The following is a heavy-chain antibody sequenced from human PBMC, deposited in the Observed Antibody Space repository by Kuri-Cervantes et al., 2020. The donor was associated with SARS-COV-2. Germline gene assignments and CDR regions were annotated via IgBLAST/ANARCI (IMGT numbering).Heavy chain of an antibody. J-gene: IGHJ6*03. Sequence: GGSLRLSCAASGFTFSSYAMSWVRQAPGKGLEWVSAISGSGGSTYYADSVKGRFTISRDNAKNSLYLQMSSLRAEDTAVYYCARDPIDTIFGMAAYYYYYMDVWGKGTTVTVSS. CDR1: GFTFSSYA. V-gene: IGHV3-23*01. CDR3: ARDPIDTIFGMAAYYYYYMDV. D-gene: IGHD3-3*01. CDR2: ISGSGGST.